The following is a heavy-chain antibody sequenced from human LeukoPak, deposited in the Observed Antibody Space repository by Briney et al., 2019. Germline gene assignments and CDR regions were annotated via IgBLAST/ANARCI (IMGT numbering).Heavy chain of an antibody. CDR1: GFTFSSYA. J-gene: IGHJ4*02. CDR2: ISGSGDGR. CDR3: AKDLYTVPGACDH. V-gene: IGHV3-23*01. D-gene: IGHD6-19*01. Sequence: GGSLRLSCAASGFTFSSYAMTWVRRAPGKGLEWVSGISGSGDGRYYKDSVKGRFTISRDISRTTVYLQMNSLTVEDTAIYYCAKDLYTVPGACDHWGQGTLVTVSS.